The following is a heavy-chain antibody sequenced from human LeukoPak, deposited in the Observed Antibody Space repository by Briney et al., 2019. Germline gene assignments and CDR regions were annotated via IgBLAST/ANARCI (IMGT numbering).Heavy chain of an antibody. CDR1: GFTFTSST. CDR2: IVVGGGNT. CDR3: AATPPGSFFAFDI. J-gene: IGHJ3*02. Sequence: GASVKVSCKASGFTFTSSTMQWVRQARGQRLEWIGWIVVGGGNTDYAQKFQERVTITRDMSTSTAYMELSSLRTEDTAVYYCAATPPGSFFAFDIWGQGTMVTVSS. D-gene: IGHD1-26*01. V-gene: IGHV1-58*02.